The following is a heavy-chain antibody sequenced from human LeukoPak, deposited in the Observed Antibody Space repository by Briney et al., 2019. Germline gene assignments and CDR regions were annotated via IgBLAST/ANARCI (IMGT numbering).Heavy chain of an antibody. CDR1: GGSFSGYY. CDR2: INHSGST. Sequence: SETLSLTCAVYGGSFSGYYWSWIRQPPGKGLEWIGEINHSGSTNYNPSLKSRVTISVDTSKNQFSLKLSSVTAADTAVYYCARSGLYYDSSAYSPYYWGQGTLVTVSS. V-gene: IGHV4-34*01. D-gene: IGHD3-22*01. J-gene: IGHJ4*02. CDR3: ARSGLYYDSSAYSPYY.